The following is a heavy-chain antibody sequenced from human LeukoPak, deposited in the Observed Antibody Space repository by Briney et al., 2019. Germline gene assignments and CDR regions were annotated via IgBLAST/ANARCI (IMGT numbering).Heavy chain of an antibody. D-gene: IGHD1-1*01. V-gene: IGHV4-59*08. CDR3: ARRNGWYGAFDI. Sequence: SETLSLTCTVSGGSISSYYWSWIRQPPGKGLEWIGYIYYSGSTNYNPSLKSRVTISVDTSKNQFSLKLSSVTAADTAVYYCARRNGWYGAFDIWGQGTMVTVSS. CDR2: IYYSGST. J-gene: IGHJ3*02. CDR1: GGSISSYY.